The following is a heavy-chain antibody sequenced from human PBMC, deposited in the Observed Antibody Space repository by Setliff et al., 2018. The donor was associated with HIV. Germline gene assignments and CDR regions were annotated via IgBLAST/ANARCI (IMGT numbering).Heavy chain of an antibody. CDR3: ARHGQYGSGSYYNRPFDY. D-gene: IGHD3-10*01. V-gene: IGHV5-51*01. CDR1: GYNFTRYW. CDR2: IYPGDSDT. J-gene: IGHJ4*02. Sequence: SLKISCKGSGYNFTRYWIAWLRQMPGKGLECMGIIYPGDSDTRYSPSFQGHVTISADKSISTAYLQWSSLKASDTAMYYCARHGQYGSGSYYNRPFDYWGQGTLVTV.